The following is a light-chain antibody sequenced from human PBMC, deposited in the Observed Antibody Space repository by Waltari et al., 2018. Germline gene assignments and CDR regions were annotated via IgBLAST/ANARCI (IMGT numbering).Light chain of an antibody. V-gene: IGKV4-1*01. Sequence: DIVMTQSPDSLAVSLGERATMNCKSSQTISHSSNNKNYLAWYQQKPGQPPKLLIYWASTRDSWVPERFSGSGSGSDFTLTITSLQAEDVAVYYCQQYFTTPTFGGGTKVEIK. CDR3: QQYFTTPT. CDR2: WAS. J-gene: IGKJ4*01. CDR1: QTISHSSNNKNY.